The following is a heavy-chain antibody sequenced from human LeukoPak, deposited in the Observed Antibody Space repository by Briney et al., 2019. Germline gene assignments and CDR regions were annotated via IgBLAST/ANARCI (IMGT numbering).Heavy chain of an antibody. CDR1: GGSISSSSYY. Sequence: SETLSLTCTVSGGSISSSSYYWGWIRQPPGKGLDWIGSIYYSGSTYYNPSLKSRVTISVDTSKNQFSLKLSSVTAADTAVYYCARVGGGYDFWSGYSRGGLDYYFDYWGQGTLVTVSS. CDR3: ARVGGGYDFWSGYSRGGLDYYFDY. V-gene: IGHV4-39*01. J-gene: IGHJ4*02. D-gene: IGHD3-3*01. CDR2: IYYSGST.